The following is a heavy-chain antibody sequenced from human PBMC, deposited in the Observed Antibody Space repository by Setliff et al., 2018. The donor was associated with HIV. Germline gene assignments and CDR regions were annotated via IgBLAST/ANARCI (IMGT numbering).Heavy chain of an antibody. D-gene: IGHD3-10*01. CDR2: IYTSGST. Sequence: SETLSLTCAVSGYSTSSGYYWGWIRQPAGKGLEWIGHIYTSGSTNYNPSLKSRVTISVDTSKNQFSLKLSSVTAADTAVYYCARDLGGITMVRGIWGQGTLVTVSS. V-gene: IGHV4-61*09. CDR1: GYSTSSGYY. CDR3: ARDLGGITMVRGI. J-gene: IGHJ4*02.